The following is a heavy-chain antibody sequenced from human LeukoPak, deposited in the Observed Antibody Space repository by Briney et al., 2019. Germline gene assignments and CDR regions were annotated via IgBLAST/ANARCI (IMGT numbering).Heavy chain of an antibody. Sequence: GGSLRLSCAASGFTVSSNHMNWVRQAPGKGLEWVSVIYDGGSTDYADSVKGRFTISRDNSKNMLYLQMNSLRAEDTAVYYCARGYSYGYIRYWGQGTLVTVSS. CDR2: IYDGGST. V-gene: IGHV3-66*01. D-gene: IGHD5-18*01. J-gene: IGHJ4*02. CDR3: ARGYSYGYIRY. CDR1: GFTVSSNH.